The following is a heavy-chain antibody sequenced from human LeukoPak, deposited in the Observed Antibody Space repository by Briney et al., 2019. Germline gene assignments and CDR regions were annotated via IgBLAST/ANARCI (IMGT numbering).Heavy chain of an antibody. CDR1: GGSISSYY. V-gene: IGHV4-59*01. CDR3: AREGSSSCDY. J-gene: IGHJ4*02. CDR2: IYYSGST. Sequence: SETLSLTCTVSGGSISSYYWSWIRQPPGKGLEWIGYIYYSGSTNYNPSLKSRVTISVDTSKNQFSLKLCSVTAADTAVYYCAREGSSSCDYWGQGTLVTVSS. D-gene: IGHD6-13*01.